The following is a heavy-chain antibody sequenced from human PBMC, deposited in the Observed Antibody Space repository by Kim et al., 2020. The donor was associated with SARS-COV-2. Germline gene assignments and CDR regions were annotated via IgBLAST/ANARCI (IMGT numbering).Heavy chain of an antibody. J-gene: IGHJ3*02. Sequence: GGSLRLSCAASGFTFSSYSMNWVRQAPGKGLEWVSSISSSSSYIYYADSVKGRFTISRDNAKNSLYLQMNSLRAEDTAVYYCARACTWGCRVVVTPYDAFDIWGQGTMVTVSS. CDR1: GFTFSSYS. D-gene: IGHD3-22*01. CDR3: ARACTWGCRVVVTPYDAFDI. V-gene: IGHV3-21*01. CDR2: ISSSSSYI.